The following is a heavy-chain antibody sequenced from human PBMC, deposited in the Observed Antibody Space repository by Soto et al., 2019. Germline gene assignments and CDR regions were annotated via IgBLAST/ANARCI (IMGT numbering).Heavy chain of an antibody. D-gene: IGHD2-15*01. V-gene: IGHV1-18*01. CDR2: ISAYNGNT. CDR1: GYTFTSYG. Sequence: EASVKVSCKASGYTFTSYGISWVRQAPGQGLEWMGWISAYNGNTNYAQKLQGRVTMTTDTSTSTAYMELRSLRSDDTAVYYCARGGADIVVVVAAADAFDIWGQGTMVTVSS. J-gene: IGHJ3*02. CDR3: ARGGADIVVVVAAADAFDI.